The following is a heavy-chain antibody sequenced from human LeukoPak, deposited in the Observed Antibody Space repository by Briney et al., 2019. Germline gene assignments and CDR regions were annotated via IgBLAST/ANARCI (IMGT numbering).Heavy chain of an antibody. CDR1: GFTFSSHA. Sequence: GSLRLSCAASGFTFSSHAMTWVRQAPGKGLEWVSAISGSGGTTYYADSVKGRFTISRDNSKNTLYLQMNSLRAEDTAVYYCARATVTTICPTAHDYWGQGTLVTVSS. CDR3: ARATVTTICPTAHDY. J-gene: IGHJ4*02. V-gene: IGHV3-23*01. CDR2: ISGSGGTT. D-gene: IGHD4-11*01.